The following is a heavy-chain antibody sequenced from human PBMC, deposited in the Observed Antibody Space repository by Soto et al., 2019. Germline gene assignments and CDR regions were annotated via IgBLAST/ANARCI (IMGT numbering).Heavy chain of an antibody. CDR1: GDSITTRY. CDR2: IYTTGD. D-gene: IGHD3-16*01. J-gene: IGHJ4*02. Sequence: KPSETLSLTCTVSGDSITTRYWSWIRQPPGKGLEWIGYIYTTGDNYNPSLMSRASMSLDTSKNLFSLRLRSVTAADTAVYYCAGGDHWRLVDYWGRETSSP. CDR3: AGGDHWRLVDY. V-gene: IGHV4-4*09.